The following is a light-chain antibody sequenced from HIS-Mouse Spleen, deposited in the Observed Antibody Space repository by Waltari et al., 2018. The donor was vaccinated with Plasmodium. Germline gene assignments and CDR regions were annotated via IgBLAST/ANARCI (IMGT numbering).Light chain of an antibody. CDR1: NLGDKY. CDR3: QAWDSSTAVV. Sequence: SYELTQPPSVSVAPGHTASLTCPGGNLGDKYACWYQQKPGQSPVLVIYQDSKRPSGIPERFSGSNSGNTATLTISGIQAMDEADYYCQAWDSSTAVVFGGGTKLTVL. CDR2: QDS. V-gene: IGLV3-1*01. J-gene: IGLJ2*01.